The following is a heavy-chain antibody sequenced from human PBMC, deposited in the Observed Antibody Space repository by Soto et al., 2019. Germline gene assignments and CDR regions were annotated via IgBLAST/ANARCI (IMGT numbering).Heavy chain of an antibody. Sequence: GGSLRLSCAASGFTFSNYAMSWVRQAPGKGLKWVSAISGNGGSIYYADSVKGRFTISRDNSMNTLYLQMDSLRAEDTAIYYCAKFDSSSSYYGMDVWGQGTTVTVSS. CDR3: AKFDSSSSYYGMDV. CDR2: ISGNGGSI. V-gene: IGHV3-23*01. J-gene: IGHJ6*02. D-gene: IGHD6-6*01. CDR1: GFTFSNYA.